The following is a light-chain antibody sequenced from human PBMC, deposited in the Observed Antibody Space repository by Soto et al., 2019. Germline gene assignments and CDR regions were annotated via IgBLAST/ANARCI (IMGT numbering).Light chain of an antibody. J-gene: IGKJ1*01. V-gene: IGKV3-11*01. CDR2: DAS. Sequence: EIVLTQSPATLPLSPGERATLSCRASQSVSSYLAWYQQKPAQAPRLLIYDASNRATGIPARFSGSGSGTDFTLTISSLEPEDCAVYYCQQRSNWQGTFGQGTKVEIK. CDR3: QQRSNWQGT. CDR1: QSVSSY.